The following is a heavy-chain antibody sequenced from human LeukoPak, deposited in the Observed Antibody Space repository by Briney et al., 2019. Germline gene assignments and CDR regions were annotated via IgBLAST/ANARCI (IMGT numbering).Heavy chain of an antibody. D-gene: IGHD3-22*01. CDR2: IYPGDSDT. J-gene: IGHJ3*02. CDR3: ARLATRGWWLLLREAFDI. CDR1: GCSFTSYW. V-gene: IGHV5-51*01. Sequence: GESLKISCKGSGCSFTSYWIGWVRQMPGKGLEWMGIIYPGDSDTRYSPSFQGQVTISADKSISTAYLQWSSLKASDTAMYYCARLATRGWWLLLREAFDIWGQGTMVTVSS.